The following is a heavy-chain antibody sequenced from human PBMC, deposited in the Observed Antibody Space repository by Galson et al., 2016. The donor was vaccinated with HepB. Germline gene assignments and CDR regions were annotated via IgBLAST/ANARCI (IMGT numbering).Heavy chain of an antibody. D-gene: IGHD3-3*01. CDR2: ILYDGSKK. CDR3: ARDRFMEWFGWFDP. V-gene: IGHV3-30*04. J-gene: IGHJ5*02. CDR1: GFTFSSFA. Sequence: SLRLSCAASGFTFSSFAMHWVRQAPGKGLEWVAVILYDGSKKDYADSVKGRFTISRDNSKNTLYLQMNSLRAEDTAVYYCARDRFMEWFGWFDPWGQGTLVTVSS.